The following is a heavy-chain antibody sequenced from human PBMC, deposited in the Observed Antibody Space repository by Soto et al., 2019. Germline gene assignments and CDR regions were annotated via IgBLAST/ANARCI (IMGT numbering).Heavy chain of an antibody. CDR1: GGSISTGGYY. CDR3: ATVRWELHDAFDI. CDR2: IYHSGMT. D-gene: IGHD1-26*01. V-gene: IGHV4-31*03. Sequence: QVQLQESGPGLVKPSQTLSLTCTVSGGSISTGGYYWSWIRQHPGRGLEWIGYIYHSGMTFSNPSLQSRVAISIDTSKNKFSLKLSSVTAADTAVYYCATVRWELHDAFDIGGQGIMVSVSS. J-gene: IGHJ3*02.